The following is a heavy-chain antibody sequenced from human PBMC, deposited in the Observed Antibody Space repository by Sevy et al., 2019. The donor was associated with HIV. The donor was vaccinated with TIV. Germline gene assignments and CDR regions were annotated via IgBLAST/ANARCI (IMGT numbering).Heavy chain of an antibody. D-gene: IGHD7-27*01. V-gene: IGHV3-15*01. J-gene: IGHJ4*02. CDR2: IKSKTGGGTS. CDR1: GFTFSDAW. Sequence: GGSLRLSCAASGFTFSDAWMSWVRQAPGKGLEWVGLIKSKTGGGTSDYAAPVKGRFTITRDESKNMLYLQMNSLKAGDTALYYCTTYPTGDFYYFDYWGQGTLVTVSS. CDR3: TTYPTGDFYYFDY.